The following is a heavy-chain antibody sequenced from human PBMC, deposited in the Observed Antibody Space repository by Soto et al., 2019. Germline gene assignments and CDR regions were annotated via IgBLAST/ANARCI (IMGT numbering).Heavy chain of an antibody. CDR1: GFTFSSYA. CDR2: ISGGGSNI. D-gene: IGHD3-16*01. J-gene: IGHJ4*02. CDR3: AVYEPRWGTSAFDY. V-gene: IGHV3-23*01. Sequence: PGGSLRLSCAASGFTFSSYAMSWVRQAPGKGLEWVASISGGGSNIYYADSVKGHFTISRDNSKNTLYLQMNSLRAEDTALYYCAVYEPRWGTSAFDYWGQGTLVTVSS.